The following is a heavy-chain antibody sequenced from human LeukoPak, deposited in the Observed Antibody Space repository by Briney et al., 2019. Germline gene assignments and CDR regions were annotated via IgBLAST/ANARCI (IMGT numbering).Heavy chain of an antibody. Sequence: SETLSLTCAVYGGSFSGYYWSWIRQPPGKGLEWIGEINHSGSTNYNPSLKSRVTISVDKSKNQFSLKLSSVTAADTAVYYCARGPGYSSGWYKGLDYWGQGTLVTVSS. J-gene: IGHJ4*02. CDR3: ARGPGYSSGWYKGLDY. V-gene: IGHV4-34*01. CDR1: GGSFSGYY. D-gene: IGHD6-19*01. CDR2: INHSGST.